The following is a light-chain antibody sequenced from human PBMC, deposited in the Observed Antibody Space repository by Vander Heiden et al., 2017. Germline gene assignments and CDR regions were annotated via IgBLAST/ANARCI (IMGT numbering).Light chain of an antibody. CDR1: QSLLHSNGYNY. V-gene: IGKV2-28*01. Sequence: DIVMTQSPLSLPVTPGEPASISCRSSQSLLHSNGYNYLDWYLQKPGQSPQLLIYLSSTRASGVPVRFSGSGSGTDFTLKISRVEAEDVGVYYCMQALQTPPYTFGQGTKLEI. CDR2: LSS. J-gene: IGKJ2*01. CDR3: MQALQTPPYT.